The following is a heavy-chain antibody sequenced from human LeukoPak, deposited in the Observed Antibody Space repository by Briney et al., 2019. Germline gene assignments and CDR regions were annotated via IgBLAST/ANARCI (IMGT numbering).Heavy chain of an antibody. J-gene: IGHJ4*02. CDR3: ARFGGSSSLDY. D-gene: IGHD6-6*01. Sequence: GGSLRLSCAASGFTVSSNYMSWVRQAPGKGLEWVANIKQDGSEKYYVDSVKGRFTISRDNAKNSLYLQMNSLRAEDTAVYYCARFGGSSSLDYWGQGTLVTVSS. CDR1: GFTVSSNY. CDR2: IKQDGSEK. V-gene: IGHV3-7*01.